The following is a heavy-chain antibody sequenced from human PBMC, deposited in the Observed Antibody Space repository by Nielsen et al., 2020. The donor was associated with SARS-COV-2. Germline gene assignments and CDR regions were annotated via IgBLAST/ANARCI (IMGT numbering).Heavy chain of an antibody. CDR2: VSHSGST. Sequence: SETLSLTCAVSGGSVSSHDWWTWVRQSPGKGLEWIGEVSHSGSTNYNPSLKSRVTLSMDKSKNQFSLRLTSMSAADTALYYCAKDMFPGPDAFDIWGQGTMVTVSS. V-gene: IGHV4-4*02. CDR3: AKDMFPGPDAFDI. J-gene: IGHJ3*02. CDR1: GGSVSSHDW. D-gene: IGHD3-10*02.